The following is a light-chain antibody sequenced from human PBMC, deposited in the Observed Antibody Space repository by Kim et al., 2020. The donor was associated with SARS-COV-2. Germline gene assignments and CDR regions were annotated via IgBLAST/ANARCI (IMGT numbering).Light chain of an antibody. CDR3: MQGIHPIT. J-gene: IGKJ5*01. CDR1: QSLVYSDGNTY. CDR2: KVS. V-gene: IGKV2-30*01. Sequence: DVVMTQSPLSLPVTLGQPASISCRSSQSLVYSDGNTYLNWFQQRPGQSPRRLIYKVSNRDSGVPDRFSGSGSGTDFTLKISRVEGEDVGVDYCMQGIHPITFGRGTRLEIK.